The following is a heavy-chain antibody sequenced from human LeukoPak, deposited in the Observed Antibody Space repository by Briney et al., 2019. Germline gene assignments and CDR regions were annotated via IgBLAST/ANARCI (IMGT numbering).Heavy chain of an antibody. D-gene: IGHD5-24*01. V-gene: IGHV5-51*01. CDR1: GYSFTSYW. Sequence: GESLKISCKGSGYSFTSYWIGWVRQMPGKGLEWMGIICPGDSDTRYSPSFQGQVTISADKSISTAYLQWSSLKASDTAMYYCARHPAFRDGPNGDAFDIWGQGTMVAVSS. CDR2: ICPGDSDT. J-gene: IGHJ3*02. CDR3: ARHPAFRDGPNGDAFDI.